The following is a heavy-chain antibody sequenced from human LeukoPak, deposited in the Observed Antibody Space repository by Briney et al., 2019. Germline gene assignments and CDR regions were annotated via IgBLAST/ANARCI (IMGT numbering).Heavy chain of an antibody. CDR1: GFTISGFW. J-gene: IGHJ4*01. Sequence: GGSLRLSCAASGFTISGFWMHWVRQVPGEGLVWVARMNSAGTTINYADSVKGRFTISRDNVRNTLHLQMDNLSLEDTAVYFCIREVQVRASASLGLWGRGTLVTVS. CDR3: IREVQVRASASLGL. D-gene: IGHD1-1*01. V-gene: IGHV3-74*01. CDR2: MNSAGTTI.